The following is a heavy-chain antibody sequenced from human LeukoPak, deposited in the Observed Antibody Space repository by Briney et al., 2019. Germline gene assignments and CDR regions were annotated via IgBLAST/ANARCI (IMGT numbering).Heavy chain of an antibody. CDR3: ARADYCSGGSCYLSPGWFDP. CDR2: IYYSGST. CDR1: GGSVSSGSYY. J-gene: IGHJ5*02. V-gene: IGHV4-61*01. D-gene: IGHD2-15*01. Sequence: PSETLSLTCTVSGGSVSSGSYYWSWIRQPPGKGLEWIGYIYYSGSTNYNPSLRSRVTISVDTSKNQFSLKLSSVTAADTAVYYRARADYCSGGSCYLSPGWFDPWGQGTLVTVSS.